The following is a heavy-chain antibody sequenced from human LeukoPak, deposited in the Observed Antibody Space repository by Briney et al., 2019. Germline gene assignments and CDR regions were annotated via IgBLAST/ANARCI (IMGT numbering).Heavy chain of an antibody. CDR1: GFTFSSYG. J-gene: IGHJ4*02. CDR3: AKGFAYYYDSSGYQIDY. D-gene: IGHD3-22*01. V-gene: IGHV3-30*18. Sequence: GGSLRLSCAASGFTFSSYGMHWVRQAPGKGLEWVAVISYDGSNKYYADSVKGRFTISRDNSKNTLCLQMNSLRAEDTAVYYCAKGFAYYYDSSGYQIDYWGQGTLVTVSS. CDR2: ISYDGSNK.